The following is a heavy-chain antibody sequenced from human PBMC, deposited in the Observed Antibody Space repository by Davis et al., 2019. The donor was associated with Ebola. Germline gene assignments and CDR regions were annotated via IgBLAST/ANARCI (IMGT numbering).Heavy chain of an antibody. CDR2: IKQDGSEK. D-gene: IGHD4-17*01. J-gene: IGHJ4*02. CDR3: ARVSDYGEHDY. V-gene: IGHV3-7*01. CDR1: GFTVSSNY. Sequence: PGGSLRLSCAASGFTVSSNYMSWVRQAPGKGLEWVANIKQDGSEKYYVDSVKGRFTISRDNAKNSLYLQMNSLRAEDTAVYYCARVSDYGEHDYWGQGTLVTVSS.